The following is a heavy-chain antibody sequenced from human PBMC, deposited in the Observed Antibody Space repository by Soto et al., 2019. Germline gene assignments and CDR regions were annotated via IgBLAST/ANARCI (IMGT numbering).Heavy chain of an antibody. CDR2: INAGNGNI. J-gene: IGHJ5*02. CDR1: GYTFTSYA. Sequence: QVQLVQSGAEEKKPGASVKVSCKASGYTFTSYAMQWVRQAPGQRLEWMGWINAGNGNIKYSQKFKGRVTITRDTSASTAYMELSSLRSEDTAVYYCARADGVGVVGPWGQGTLVTVSS. CDR3: ARADGVGVVGP. V-gene: IGHV1-3*05. D-gene: IGHD2-2*01.